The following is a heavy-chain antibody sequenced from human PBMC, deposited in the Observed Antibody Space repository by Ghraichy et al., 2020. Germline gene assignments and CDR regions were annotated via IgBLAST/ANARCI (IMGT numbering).Heavy chain of an antibody. V-gene: IGHV4-34*01. CDR1: GGSFSGYY. CDR3: ARGLLLDY. J-gene: IGHJ4*02. CDR2: INHSGST. Sequence: SQTLSLTCAVYGGSFSGYYWSWIRQPPGKGLEWIGEINHSGSTNYNPSLKSRVTISVDTSKNQFSLKLSSVTAADTAVYYCARGLLLDYWGQGTLVTVSS.